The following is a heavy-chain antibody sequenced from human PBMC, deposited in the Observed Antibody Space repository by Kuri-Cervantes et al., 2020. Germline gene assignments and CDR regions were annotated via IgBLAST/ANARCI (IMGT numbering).Heavy chain of an antibody. J-gene: IGHJ6*02. CDR1: GGTFSSYT. D-gene: IGHD1-26*01. Sequence: SVKVSCKASGGTFSSYTISWARQAPGQGLEWMGGIIPIFGTANYAQKFQGRVTITADESTSTAYMELSSLRSEDTAVYYCAREREIYSGSYYYYGMDVWGQGTTVTVSS. CDR2: IIPIFGTA. V-gene: IGHV1-69*13. CDR3: AREREIYSGSYYYYGMDV.